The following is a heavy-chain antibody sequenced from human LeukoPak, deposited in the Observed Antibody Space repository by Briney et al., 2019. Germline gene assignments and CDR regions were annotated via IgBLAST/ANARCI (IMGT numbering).Heavy chain of an antibody. D-gene: IGHD2-21*02. J-gene: IGHJ6*03. Sequence: PSETLSLTCTVSGGSISSYYWSWIRQPPGKGLEWIGYIYDSGSTDYNPSLKSRVTISADTSKNHLSLKLSSVTAADTAVYYCARLYCGGDCQPFYYYYSFIDVWGEGTAVTVSS. CDR2: IYDSGST. CDR3: ARLYCGGDCQPFYYYYSFIDV. V-gene: IGHV4-59*01. CDR1: GGSISSYY.